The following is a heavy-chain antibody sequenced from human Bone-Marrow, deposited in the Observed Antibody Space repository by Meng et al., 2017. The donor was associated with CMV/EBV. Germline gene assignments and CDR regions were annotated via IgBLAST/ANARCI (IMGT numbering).Heavy chain of an antibody. D-gene: IGHD2-2*02. CDR2: ISYDGSNK. V-gene: IGHV3-30*04. CDR3: ARDRIYCSSTSCYISGGMDV. CDR1: GFTFSSYA. J-gene: IGHJ6*02. Sequence: GGSLRLSCAASGFTFSSYAMHWVRQAPGKGLEWVAVISYDGSNKYYADSVKGRFTISRDNSKNTLYLQMNSLRAEDTGVYYCARDRIYCSSTSCYISGGMDVWGQGTTVTVSS.